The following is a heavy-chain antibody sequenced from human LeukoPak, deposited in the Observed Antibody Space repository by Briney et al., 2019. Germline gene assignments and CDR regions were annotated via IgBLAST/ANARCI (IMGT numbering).Heavy chain of an antibody. V-gene: IGHV4-59*01. CDR3: ARDRVGQQLVGRNYYYYYMDV. CDR1: GGFISNYY. CDR2: IYYSGST. D-gene: IGHD6-13*01. Sequence: SSETLSLTCTVSGGFISNYYWNWIRQPPGKGLEWIGYIYYSGSTNYNPSLKSRVTISVDTSKNQFSLKLSSVTAADTAVYYCARDRVGQQLVGRNYYYYYMDVWGKGTTVTISS. J-gene: IGHJ6*03.